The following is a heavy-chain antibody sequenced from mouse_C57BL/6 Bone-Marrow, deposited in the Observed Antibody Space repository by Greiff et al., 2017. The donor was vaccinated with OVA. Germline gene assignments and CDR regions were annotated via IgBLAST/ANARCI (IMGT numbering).Heavy chain of an antibody. CDR2: ISGGGGNP. CDR1: GFTFSSYT. V-gene: IGHV5-9*01. Sequence: EVQVVESGGGLVKPGGSLKLSCAASGFTFSSYTMSWVRQTPEKRLEWVATISGGGGNPYYPDSVKGRFTISRDNAKNTLYLQMSSLRSEDTALYYCARPIYPTWMDYWGQGTSVTVSS. J-gene: IGHJ4*01. CDR3: ARPIYPTWMDY.